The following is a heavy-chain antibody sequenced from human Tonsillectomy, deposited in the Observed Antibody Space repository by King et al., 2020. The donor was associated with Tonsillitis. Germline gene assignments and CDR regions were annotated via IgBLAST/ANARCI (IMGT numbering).Heavy chain of an antibody. V-gene: IGHV4-38-2*02. CDR2: IFHDGST. D-gene: IGHD3-3*01. CDR3: ARPARNLLRFVY. Sequence: QLQESGPGLVKPSETLSLTCTVTGYYLTNGYYWGWIRQPPGKGLEWIASIFHDGSTSYNPSLRSRVTMSVDTSKNQFSLKLHSVTAADPAIYSCARPARNLLRFVYWGRGLLATVSS. J-gene: IGHJ4*02. CDR1: GYYLTNGYY.